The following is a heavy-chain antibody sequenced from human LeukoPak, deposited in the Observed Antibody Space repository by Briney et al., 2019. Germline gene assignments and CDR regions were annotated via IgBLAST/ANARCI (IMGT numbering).Heavy chain of an antibody. J-gene: IGHJ6*02. CDR2: ISGSGGST. D-gene: IGHD3-10*01. CDR1: GFTFSSYS. V-gene: IGHV3-23*01. Sequence: GGSLRLSCAASGFTFSSYSMNWVRQAPGKGLEWVSAISGSGGSTYYADSVKGRFTISRDNSKNTLYLQMNSLRAEDTAVYYCAKSGNVLLWFGELFTMDVWGQGTTVTVSS. CDR3: AKSGNVLLWFGELFTMDV.